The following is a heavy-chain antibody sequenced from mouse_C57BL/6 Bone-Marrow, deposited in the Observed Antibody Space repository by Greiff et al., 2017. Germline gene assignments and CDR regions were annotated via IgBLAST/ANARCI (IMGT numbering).Heavy chain of an antibody. Sequence: VQLQQPGAELVKPGASVKMSCKASGYTFTSYWITWVKQRPGKGLEWIGDIYPGSGSTNYTAKFKSKATLTVDTTANTAYMQLSSRTSEDDAVEYYSIYYYGSGYVWGTGTTVTVAS. J-gene: IGHJ1*03. CDR2: IYPGSGST. D-gene: IGHD1-1*01. V-gene: IGHV1-55*01. CDR1: GYTFTSYW. CDR3: SIYYYGSGYV.